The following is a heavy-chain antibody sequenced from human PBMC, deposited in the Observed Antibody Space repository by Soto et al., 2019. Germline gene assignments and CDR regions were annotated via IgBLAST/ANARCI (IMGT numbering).Heavy chain of an antibody. V-gene: IGHV3-21*01. CDR3: ARNPRHYYRNYLDWWFDP. D-gene: IGHD4-4*01. Sequence: EVQLVESGGGLVKPGGSLRLSCAASGFTFSSYSMNWVRQAPGKGLEWVSSISSSSSYIYYADSVKGRFTISRDNAKNSLYLQMNSLRAENTAVYSCARNPRHYYRNYLDWWFDPWGQGTLVTVSS. J-gene: IGHJ5*02. CDR2: ISSSSSYI. CDR1: GFTFSSYS.